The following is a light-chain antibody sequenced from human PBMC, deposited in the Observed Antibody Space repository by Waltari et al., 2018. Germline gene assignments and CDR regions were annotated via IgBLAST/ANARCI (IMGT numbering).Light chain of an antibody. CDR3: ETGGHGTWV. V-gene: IGLV4-69*01. CDR2: VNSGGSH. CDR1: SGHSSNI. J-gene: IGLJ3*02. Sequence: QLVLTQSPSASASLGASVKLTCTLSSGHSSNIIAWLQQQPGKGPRYLMQVNSGGSHRKGDEIPDGFAGSSSGAGRYLTISSLQSEDEADYYCETGGHGTWVFGGGTKLTVL.